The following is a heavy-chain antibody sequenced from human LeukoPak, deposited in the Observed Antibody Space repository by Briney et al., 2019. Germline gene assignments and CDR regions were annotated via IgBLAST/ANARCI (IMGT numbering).Heavy chain of an antibody. CDR3: AKDGYDYYYYYMDV. J-gene: IGHJ6*03. Sequence: GGSLRLSCAASGFTFSSYAMSWVRQAPGKGLEWVSAISGSGGSTYYADSVKGRFTISRDDSKNTLYLQMNSLRAEDTAVYYCAKDGYDYYYYYMDVWGKGTTVTVSS. CDR1: GFTFSSYA. CDR2: ISGSGGST. V-gene: IGHV3-23*01. D-gene: IGHD1-1*01.